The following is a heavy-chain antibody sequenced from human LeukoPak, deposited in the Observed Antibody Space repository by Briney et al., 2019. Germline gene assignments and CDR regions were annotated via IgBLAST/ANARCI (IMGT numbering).Heavy chain of an antibody. Sequence: ASVKVSCKVSGYTLTELSMHWVRQAPGKGLEWMGGFDPEDGETIYAQKFQGRVTMTEDTSTDTAYMELSSLRSEDTAVYYCATGRLSLDSSDTDYWGQGTLVTVSS. V-gene: IGHV1-24*01. J-gene: IGHJ4*02. D-gene: IGHD3-22*01. CDR2: FDPEDGET. CDR1: GYTLTELS. CDR3: ATGRLSLDSSDTDY.